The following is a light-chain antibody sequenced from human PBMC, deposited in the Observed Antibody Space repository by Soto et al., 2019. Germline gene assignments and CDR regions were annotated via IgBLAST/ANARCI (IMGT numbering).Light chain of an antibody. CDR2: DVS. CDR1: RSDVGASNY. Sequence: QSALTQPASVSGSPGQSITISCTGTRSDVGASNYVSWYQQHPDKAPKLIIHDVSNRPSGVSDRFSGSKSGYTASLTISGLQPEDEADDFCCSYKASTTRYVFGTGTKLTVL. CDR3: CSYKASTTRYV. J-gene: IGLJ1*01. V-gene: IGLV2-14*03.